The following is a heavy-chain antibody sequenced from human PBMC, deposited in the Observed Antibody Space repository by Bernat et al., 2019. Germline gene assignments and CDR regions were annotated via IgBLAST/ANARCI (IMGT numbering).Heavy chain of an antibody. CDR3: ARPRNYYDSSGFQKGYDAFDI. J-gene: IGHJ3*02. V-gene: IGHV4-34*01. Sequence: QVQLQQWGAGLLKPSETLSLTCAVYGGSFSGYYWSWIRQPPGKGLEWIGEINHSGSTYYNPSLKSRVTISVDTSKNQFSLKLSSVTAADTAVYYCARPRNYYDSSGFQKGYDAFDIWGQGTMVTVSS. CDR1: GGSFSGYY. CDR2: INHSGST. D-gene: IGHD3-22*01.